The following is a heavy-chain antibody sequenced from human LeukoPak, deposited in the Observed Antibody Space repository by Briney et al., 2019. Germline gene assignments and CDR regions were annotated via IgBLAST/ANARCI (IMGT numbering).Heavy chain of an antibody. CDR1: GLTFSTYW. D-gene: IGHD6-19*01. Sequence: PGGSLRLSCAASGLTFSTYWMHWVRHAPGQGLVWVSRINSDGRSTTYADFVKGRFTISRDNAKNTLYLQMNSLRAEDTAVYYCAREGTSGWYYFDYWGQGTLVTVSS. J-gene: IGHJ4*02. CDR3: AREGTSGWYYFDY. V-gene: IGHV3-74*01. CDR2: INSDGRST.